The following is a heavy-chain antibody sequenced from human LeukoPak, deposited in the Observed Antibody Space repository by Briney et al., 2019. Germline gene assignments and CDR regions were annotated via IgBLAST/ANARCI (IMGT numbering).Heavy chain of an antibody. V-gene: IGHV3-23*01. CDR1: GFSFSSYA. CDR2: ISGSGDNT. D-gene: IGHD6-6*01. Sequence: GGSLRLSCAASGFSFSSYAMSWVRQVPGKGLEWVSVISGSGDNTYYADSVKDRFTISRDNSKNMLYLQMNSLRAEDTAVYYCAKWKYSNSGIDDYWGQGTLVTVSS. CDR3: AKWKYSNSGIDDY. J-gene: IGHJ4*02.